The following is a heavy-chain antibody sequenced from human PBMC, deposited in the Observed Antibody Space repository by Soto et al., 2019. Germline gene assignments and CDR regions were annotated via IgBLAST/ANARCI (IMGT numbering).Heavy chain of an antibody. CDR1: GGSVISGSYY. V-gene: IGHV4-61*01. Sequence: SETLSLTCTVSGGSVISGSYYWIWIRQPPWKGLEWIGYIYYSGSTNYNPSLKSRVTISVDTSKNQFSLKLSSVTAADTAVYYCAMKYSSSSGFDYWGQGTLVTVSS. D-gene: IGHD6-6*01. CDR2: IYYSGST. CDR3: AMKYSSSSGFDY. J-gene: IGHJ4*02.